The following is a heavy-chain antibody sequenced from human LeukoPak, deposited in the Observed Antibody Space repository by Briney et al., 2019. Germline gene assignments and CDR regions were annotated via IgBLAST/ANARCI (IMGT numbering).Heavy chain of an antibody. CDR3: VRDPYSGSYGAYYYYYMDV. V-gene: IGHV3-11*04. J-gene: IGHJ6*03. Sequence: PGGSLRLSCVVSGFGFSDSYMTWIRQTPGKGLEWLAYISGSGSDIYYADSVKGRFTISRDNAKNSLYLQMNSLRAEDTAVYYCVRDPYSGSYGAYYYYYMDVWGKGTTVTISS. D-gene: IGHD1-26*01. CDR1: GFGFSDSY. CDR2: ISGSGSDI.